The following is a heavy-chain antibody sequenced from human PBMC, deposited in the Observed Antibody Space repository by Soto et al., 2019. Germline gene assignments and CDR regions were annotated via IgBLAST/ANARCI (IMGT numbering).Heavy chain of an antibody. CDR3: ARECIAVAGPDTYWFDP. CDR1: GYTFTSYG. V-gene: IGHV1-18*01. Sequence: ASVKVSCKASGYTFTSYGIRWVRQAPGQVLEWMGWISAYNGNTNYAQKLQGRVTMTTDTSTSTAYMELRSLRSDDTAVYYCARECIAVAGPDTYWFDPWGQGTLVTVSS. J-gene: IGHJ5*02. CDR2: ISAYNGNT. D-gene: IGHD6-19*01.